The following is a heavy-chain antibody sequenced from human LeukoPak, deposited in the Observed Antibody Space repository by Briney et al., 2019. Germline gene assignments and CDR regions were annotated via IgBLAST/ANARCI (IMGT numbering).Heavy chain of an antibody. D-gene: IGHD1-26*01. Sequence: GGSLRLSCAASGFTFSNYGMHWVRQAPGKGLEWVAFIRYDGSNKYYADSVKGRFTISRDNSKNTLYLQMNSLRAEDTAVYYCAKDRTPGRGSYFDYWGQGTLVTVSS. CDR3: AKDRTPGRGSYFDY. J-gene: IGHJ4*02. CDR2: IRYDGSNK. CDR1: GFTFSNYG. V-gene: IGHV3-30*02.